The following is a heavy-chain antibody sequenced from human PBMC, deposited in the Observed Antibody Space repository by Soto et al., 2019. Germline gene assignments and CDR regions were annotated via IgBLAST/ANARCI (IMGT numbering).Heavy chain of an antibody. V-gene: IGHV4-34*02. D-gene: IGHD2-21*02. CDR1: GGSFSSYY. Sequence: QVQLQQRGAGLLKPSETLSLTCVVFGGSFSSYYWSWIRQPPGKGLEWIGEINHRGNTNYNPSLKRRVRMSVDTSKNQFSLKLTSVTAADTALYYCARAVTGARLVDWYFDLWGPGTQVTVSS. J-gene: IGHJ2*01. CDR2: INHRGNT. CDR3: ARAVTGARLVDWYFDL.